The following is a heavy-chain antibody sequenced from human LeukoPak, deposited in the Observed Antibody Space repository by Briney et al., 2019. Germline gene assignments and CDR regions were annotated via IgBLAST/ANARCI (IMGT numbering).Heavy chain of an antibody. CDR1: GFTFDNHW. CDR3: ARALAVAASGPLDI. CDR2: INTDGSST. V-gene: IGHV3-74*03. Sequence: GGSLRLSCAASGFTFDNHWIYWVRQAPGKGLVWVSRINTDGSSTTYADSAKGRFTISRDNAYNTLYLQMNSLRADDTAVYFCARALAVAASGPLDIWGQGTMVTVSS. D-gene: IGHD6-19*01. J-gene: IGHJ3*02.